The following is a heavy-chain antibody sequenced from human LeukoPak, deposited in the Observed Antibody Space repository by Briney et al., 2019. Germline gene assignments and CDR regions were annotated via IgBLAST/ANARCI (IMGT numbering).Heavy chain of an antibody. CDR3: ARGWVPSDITLK. CDR1: GFTFSSYW. D-gene: IGHD3-22*01. V-gene: IGHV3-74*01. CDR2: INSDGSDT. J-gene: IGHJ3*01. Sequence: GGSLRLSCAASGFTFSSYWMHWVRRAPGKGLVWVARINSDGSDTNYADSVKGRFTISRDNARNTVYLQMNCLRAEDTTVYYCARGWVPSDITLKWGQGTMVTVSS.